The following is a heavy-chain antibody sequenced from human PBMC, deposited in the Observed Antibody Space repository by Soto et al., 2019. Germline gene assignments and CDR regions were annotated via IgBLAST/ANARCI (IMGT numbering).Heavy chain of an antibody. CDR3: VSYGSGTYYRGYSFDF. CDR1: GGSLSSFY. Sequence: SLTRTVYGGSLSSFYWSWIPQSPGKGLEWIGEIHHSGTTNYNPSLKSRVTISVDTSKNQFSLELTSVTAADTALYYCVSYGSGTYYRGYSFDFWSQGSLVTVSS. D-gene: IGHD3-10*01. V-gene: IGHV4-34*01. CDR2: IHHSGTT. J-gene: IGHJ4*02.